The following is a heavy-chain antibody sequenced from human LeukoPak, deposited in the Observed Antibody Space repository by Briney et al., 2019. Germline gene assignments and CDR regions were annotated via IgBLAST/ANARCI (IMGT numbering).Heavy chain of an antibody. CDR2: ISGSGGST. Sequence: GGSLRLSCTASGFTFGDYAMSWFRQAAGKGLEWVSAISGSGGSTYYADSVKGRFTISRDNSKNTLYLQMNSLRAEDTAVYYCAKSVGYDSSGYYLYFDYWGQGTLVTVSS. V-gene: IGHV3-23*01. D-gene: IGHD3-22*01. CDR3: AKSVGYDSSGYYLYFDY. J-gene: IGHJ4*02. CDR1: GFTFGDYA.